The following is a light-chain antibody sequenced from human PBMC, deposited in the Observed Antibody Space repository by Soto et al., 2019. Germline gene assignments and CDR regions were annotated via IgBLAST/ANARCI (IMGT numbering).Light chain of an antibody. J-gene: IGKJ1*01. CDR3: XQFGSSPWT. V-gene: IGKV3-20*01. Sequence: EIVLTQSPGTLSLSTGERATLSCRASQSVSSSYLAWYQQKPGQAPRLLIYGASTRATGIPDRFSGSGSGXXXXXXXXXXXPXDFAVYYCXQFGSSPWTFGQGTKVEIK. CDR1: QSVSSSY. CDR2: GAS.